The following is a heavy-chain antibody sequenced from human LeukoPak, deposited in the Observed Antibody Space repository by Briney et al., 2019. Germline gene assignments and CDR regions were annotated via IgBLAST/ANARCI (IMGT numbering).Heavy chain of an antibody. CDR3: ARDTALWPAAGVDY. V-gene: IGHV3-74*01. D-gene: IGHD6-13*01. J-gene: IGHJ4*02. CDR1: GFTFSSYW. Sequence: GGSLRLSCAASGFTFSSYWMLWVRQAPGKGLVWVSRINSDGSTTIYADSVKGRFTICRDNAKNTLYLQMNSLRAEDTAVYYCARDTALWPAAGVDYWGQGTLVTVSS. CDR2: INSDGSTT.